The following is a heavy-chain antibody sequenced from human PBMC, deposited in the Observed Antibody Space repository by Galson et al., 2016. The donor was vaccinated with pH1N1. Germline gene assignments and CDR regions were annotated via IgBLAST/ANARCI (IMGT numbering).Heavy chain of an antibody. V-gene: IGHV1-8*01. CDR1: GYTFTNFD. D-gene: IGHD2-21*02. Sequence: SVKVSCKASGYTFTNFDINWVRQATGQGLEWMGWMNPNSGSTGYAQKFQGIVTMTRNTSIRTAYMERGSRRSEDTAIYYCAIMYWGGDCPPGYFDLWGRGTLVTVSS. J-gene: IGHJ2*01. CDR2: MNPNSGST. CDR3: AIMYWGGDCPPGYFDL.